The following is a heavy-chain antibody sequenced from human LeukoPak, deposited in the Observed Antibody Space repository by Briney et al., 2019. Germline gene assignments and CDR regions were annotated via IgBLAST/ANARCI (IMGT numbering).Heavy chain of an antibody. V-gene: IGHV3-23*01. CDR2: ISGSGGST. CDR3: AGLAAADTSYYYYYGMDV. D-gene: IGHD6-13*01. J-gene: IGHJ6*02. CDR1: GFTFSSYA. Sequence: HPGGSLRLSCAASGFTFSSYAMSWVRQAPGKGLEWVSAISGSGGSTYYADSVKGRFTISRDNSKNTLYLQMNSLRAEDTAVYYCAGLAAADTSYYYYYGMDVWGQGTTVTVSS.